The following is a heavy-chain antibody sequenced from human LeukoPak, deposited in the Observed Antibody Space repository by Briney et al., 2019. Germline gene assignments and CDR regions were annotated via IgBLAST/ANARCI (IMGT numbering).Heavy chain of an antibody. CDR1: GFTFSDYY. V-gene: IGHV3-11*04. Sequence: GGSLRLSCAASGFTFSDYYMSWIRQAPGKGLEWVSCISSSGSTIYYADSVKGRFTISRDNAKNSLYLQMNSLRAEDTAVYYCAAYCSSTSCYKGGFDYWGQGTLVTVSS. CDR3: AAYCSSTSCYKGGFDY. J-gene: IGHJ4*02. D-gene: IGHD2-2*02. CDR2: ISSSGSTI.